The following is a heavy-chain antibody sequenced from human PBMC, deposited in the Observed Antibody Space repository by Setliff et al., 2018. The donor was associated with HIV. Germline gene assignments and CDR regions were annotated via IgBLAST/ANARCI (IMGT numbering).Heavy chain of an antibody. CDR1: GGTFRTSV. Sequence: ASVKVSCKTSGGTFRTSVISWVRQAPGQGLEWVGGILPFLGMGDFAQKFRGRVTITADESTSTAYMELSSLRSDDTAVYYCGASQDSYSYLGYYYSGVNVWGQGTTVTVSS. CDR3: GASQDSYSYLGYYYSGVNV. V-gene: IGHV1-69*10. J-gene: IGHJ6*02. CDR2: ILPFLGMG. D-gene: IGHD3-16*01.